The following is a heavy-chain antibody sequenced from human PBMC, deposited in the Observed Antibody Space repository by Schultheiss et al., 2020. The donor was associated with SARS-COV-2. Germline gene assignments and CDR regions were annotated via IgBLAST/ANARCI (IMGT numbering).Heavy chain of an antibody. CDR1: GYTFTSYA. CDR3: ARDRQGERGDY. J-gene: IGHJ4*02. D-gene: IGHD2-21*01. CDR2: IVVGSGNT. V-gene: IGHV1-3*01. Sequence: ASVKVSCKASGYTFTSYAMHWVRQAPGQRLEWIGWIVVGSGNTNYAQKFQGRVTMTRNTSISTAYMELRSLRSDDTAVYYCARDRQGERGDYWGQGTLVTVSS.